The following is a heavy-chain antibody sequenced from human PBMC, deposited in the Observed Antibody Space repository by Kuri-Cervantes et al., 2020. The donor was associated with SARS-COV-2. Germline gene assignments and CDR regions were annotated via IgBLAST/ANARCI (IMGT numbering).Heavy chain of an antibody. Sequence: GGSLRLSCAASGFTFSSYAMSWVRQAPGKGLEWVSAISGSGGSTYYADSVKGRFTISRDNSKNTLYLQMNSLRAEDTAIYYCSLSSSSVYYYYMDVWGEGTTVTVSS. CDR1: GFTFSSYA. D-gene: IGHD6-13*01. CDR2: ISGSGGST. CDR3: SLSSSSVYYYYMDV. V-gene: IGHV3-23*01. J-gene: IGHJ6*03.